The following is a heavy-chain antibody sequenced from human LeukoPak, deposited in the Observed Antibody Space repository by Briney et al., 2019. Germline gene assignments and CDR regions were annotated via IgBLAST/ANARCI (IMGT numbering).Heavy chain of an antibody. Sequence: SETLSLTCAVHGGSFSDYYWSWIRQPPGKGLEWIGEIFHRGNPNYNPSLKSRVTISVDTSENQFPLNLSSVAATDSAVYFCTGSSRSTRYYFDYWGQGILVTVSS. CDR1: GGSFSDYY. CDR3: TGSSRSTRYYFDY. D-gene: IGHD6-6*01. V-gene: IGHV4-34*12. CDR2: IFHRGNP. J-gene: IGHJ4*02.